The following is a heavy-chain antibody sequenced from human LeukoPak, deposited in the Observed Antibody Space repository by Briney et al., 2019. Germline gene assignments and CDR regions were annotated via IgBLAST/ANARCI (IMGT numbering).Heavy chain of an antibody. CDR1: GFSFSTYS. J-gene: IGHJ4*02. D-gene: IGHD3-10*01. CDR3: ARDSQAGSYYLYYFEY. Sequence: GGSLRLSCTASGFSFSTYSMNWVRQAPGKGLEWISYISSDGTTIYYADSVKGRFTISRDNARNSLYLQMNSLRAEDTAVYYCARDSQAGSYYLYYFEYWGQGTLVTVSS. V-gene: IGHV3-48*01. CDR2: ISSDGTTI.